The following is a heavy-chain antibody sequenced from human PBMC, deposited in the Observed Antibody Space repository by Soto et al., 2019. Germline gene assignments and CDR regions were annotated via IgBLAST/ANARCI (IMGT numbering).Heavy chain of an antibody. D-gene: IGHD1-26*01. Sequence: EVQLVESGGGLVQPGGSLRLSCAASGFTFSSYWMHWVRQAPGKGLVWVSRINSDGSSTSYADSVKGRFTISRDNAKNTLDRQMNGLRAADTAVYYCARTRSYYWDMNWFDPWGQGTLVTVSS. CDR3: ARTRSYYWDMNWFDP. V-gene: IGHV3-74*01. J-gene: IGHJ5*02. CDR1: GFTFSSYW. CDR2: INSDGSST.